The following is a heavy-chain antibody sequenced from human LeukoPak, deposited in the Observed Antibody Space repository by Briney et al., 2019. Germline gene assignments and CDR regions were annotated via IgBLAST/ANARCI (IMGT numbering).Heavy chain of an antibody. CDR2: IIPIFGTA. CDR3: ARLYCSSTSCYPHFSDY. V-gene: IGHV1-69*13. D-gene: IGHD2-2*01. J-gene: IGHJ4*02. CDR1: GGTFSSYA. Sequence: SVKVSCKASGGTFSSYAISWVRQAPGQGLEWMGGIIPIFGTANYAQKFQGRVTITADESTSTAYMELSSLRSEDTAVYYCARLYCSSTSCYPHFSDYWGQGTLVTVSS.